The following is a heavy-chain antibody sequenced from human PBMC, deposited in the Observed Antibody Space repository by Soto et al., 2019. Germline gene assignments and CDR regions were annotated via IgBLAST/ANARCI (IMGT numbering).Heavy chain of an antibody. J-gene: IGHJ4*02. CDR3: ARYYYDSSGYYLGY. CDR2: ISAYNGNT. D-gene: IGHD3-22*01. V-gene: IGHV1-18*01. CDR1: GYIFTSYG. Sequence: GASVKVSCKASGYIFTSYGISWVRQAPGQGLEWMGWISAYNGNTKYAQNLQGRVTLTTDTSTYTAYMELRSLQSDDTAVYYCARYYYDSSGYYLGYWGQGTLVTVSS.